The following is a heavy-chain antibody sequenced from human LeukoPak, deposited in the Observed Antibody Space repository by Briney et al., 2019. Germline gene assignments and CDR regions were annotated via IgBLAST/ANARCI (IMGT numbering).Heavy chain of an antibody. D-gene: IGHD3-9*01. CDR1: GGSISSSSCY. CDR3: ARDSLDILTGYWIDY. Sequence: PSETLSLTCTVSGGSISSSSCYWGWIRQPPGKGLEWIGSIYYSGSTYYNLSLKSRVTISVDTSKNQFSLKLSSVTAADTAVYYCARDSLDILTGYWIDYWGQGTLVTVSS. J-gene: IGHJ4*02. CDR2: IYYSGST. V-gene: IGHV4-39*07.